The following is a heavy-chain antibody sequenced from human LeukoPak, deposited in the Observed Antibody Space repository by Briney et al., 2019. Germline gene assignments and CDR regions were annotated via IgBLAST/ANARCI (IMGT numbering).Heavy chain of an antibody. Sequence: GRSLRLSCVASGFTFSAYWMTWVRQAPGKGLDWAANIRLDGSENYYVDSVKGRFTISRDNSKNTLYLEMNSLRAEDTAIYYCAKMKGHPLPKYYMDVWGQGTTVTVSS. CDR2: IRLDGSEN. CDR1: GFTFSAYW. V-gene: IGHV3-7*03. D-gene: IGHD1-26*01. CDR3: AKMKGHPLPKYYMDV. J-gene: IGHJ6*01.